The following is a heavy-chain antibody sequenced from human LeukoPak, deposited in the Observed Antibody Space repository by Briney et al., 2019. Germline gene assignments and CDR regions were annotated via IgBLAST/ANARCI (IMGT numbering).Heavy chain of an antibody. CDR2: ISGSGGST. V-gene: IGHV3-23*01. J-gene: IGHJ4*02. Sequence: GGSLRLSCAASGFTFSSYAMSWVRQAPGKGLEWVSAISGSGGSTYYADSVKGRFTISRDNSKNMLYLQVNSLRAEDTAVYYCAKDLRYYDSSGYYGLDYWGQGTLVTVSS. D-gene: IGHD3-22*01. CDR1: GFTFSSYA. CDR3: AKDLRYYDSSGYYGLDY.